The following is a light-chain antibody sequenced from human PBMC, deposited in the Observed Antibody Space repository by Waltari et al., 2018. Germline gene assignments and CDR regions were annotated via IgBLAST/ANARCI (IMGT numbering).Light chain of an antibody. J-gene: IGKJ2*01. V-gene: IGKV4-1*01. CDR1: PSVLYSSNNKNY. Sequence: DIVMTQSPDSLAVSLGERATINCKSTPSVLYSSNNKNYLAWYQQKPGQPPKLLIYWASTRESGVPDRFSGSGSGTDFTLTISSLQAEDVAVYYCQQYYSLPYTFGQGTKLEI. CDR2: WAS. CDR3: QQYYSLPYT.